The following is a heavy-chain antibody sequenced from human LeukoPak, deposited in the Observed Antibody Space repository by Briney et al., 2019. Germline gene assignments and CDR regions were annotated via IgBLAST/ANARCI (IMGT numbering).Heavy chain of an antibody. CDR2: ISAYNGNT. J-gene: IGHJ4*02. Sequence: EASVKVSCKASGYTFTSYGISWVRQASGQGLEWMGWISAYNGNTNYAQKLQGRVTMTTDTSTSTAYMELRSLRSGDTAVYYCARDDDILTGYSPDYWGQGTLVTVSS. CDR3: ARDDDILTGYSPDY. CDR1: GYTFTSYG. V-gene: IGHV1-18*04. D-gene: IGHD3-9*01.